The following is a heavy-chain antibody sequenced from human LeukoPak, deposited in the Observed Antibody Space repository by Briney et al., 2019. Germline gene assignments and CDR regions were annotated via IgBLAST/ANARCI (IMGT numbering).Heavy chain of an antibody. V-gene: IGHV3-23*01. D-gene: IGHD3-22*01. CDR1: GFTFSAYA. Sequence: GGSLRLSCASSGFTFSAYAMSWVRQAPGKGLEWVSAIGGSGGRTYYADSVKGRFAISRDNSKNTLYLQMNSLRAEDTAVYSCSKMRDYYDSAGNDYGDSPYFFDYWGQGTLVTVSS. CDR3: SKMRDYYDSAGNDYGDSPYFFDY. CDR2: IGGSGGRT. J-gene: IGHJ4*02.